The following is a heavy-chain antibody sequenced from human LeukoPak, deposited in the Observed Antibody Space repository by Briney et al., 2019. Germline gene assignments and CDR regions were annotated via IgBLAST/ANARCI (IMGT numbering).Heavy chain of an antibody. D-gene: IGHD2-2*01. Sequence: PSETLSPTCTVSGGSISSYYWSWIRQPPGKGLEWIGYIFYSGSTNYNPSLKSRVTISVDTSKNQFSLKLSSVTAADTAVYYCARDQGSCSSTTCYRPNWFDPWGQGTLVTVSS. J-gene: IGHJ5*02. CDR3: ARDQGSCSSTTCYRPNWFDP. CDR1: GGSISSYY. CDR2: IFYSGST. V-gene: IGHV4-59*01.